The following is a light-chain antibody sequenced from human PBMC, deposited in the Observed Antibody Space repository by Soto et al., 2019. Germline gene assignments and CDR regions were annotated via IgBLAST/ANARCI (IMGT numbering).Light chain of an antibody. CDR3: QQRQYWPPIT. Sequence: EIVLTQSPGTLSLSPGDRATLSCRASQSVSSYLAWYQQKPGQAPRLLIYDTSNRATGVPARFSGSGSGTDFTLTISSLEPEDCAIYYCQQRQYWPPITFGQGTRLEI. CDR2: DTS. V-gene: IGKV3-11*01. CDR1: QSVSSY. J-gene: IGKJ5*01.